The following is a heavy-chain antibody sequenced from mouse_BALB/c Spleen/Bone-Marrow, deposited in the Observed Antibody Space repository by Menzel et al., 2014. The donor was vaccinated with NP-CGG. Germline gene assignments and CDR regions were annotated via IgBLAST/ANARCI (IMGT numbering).Heavy chain of an antibody. D-gene: IGHD2-3*01. Sequence: EVKLMESGGGLVQPGGSLKLSCAAPGFTFSSYDMSWVRQTPDKRLELVATINSNGGSTYYPDSVKGRFTISRDNAKNTLYLQMSSLKSEDTAMYYCARDGYYVFYAMDYWGQGTSVTVSS. CDR3: ARDGYYVFYAMDY. J-gene: IGHJ4*01. CDR2: INSNGGST. V-gene: IGHV5-6-3*01. CDR1: GFTFSSYD.